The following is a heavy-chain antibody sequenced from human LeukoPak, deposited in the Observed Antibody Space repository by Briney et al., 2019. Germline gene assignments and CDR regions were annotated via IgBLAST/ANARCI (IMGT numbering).Heavy chain of an antibody. D-gene: IGHD2/OR15-2a*01. V-gene: IGHV3-30-3*01. J-gene: IGHJ5*02. CDR1: GFTFSSYA. Sequence: PGGSLRLSCAASGFTFSSYAMHWVRQAPGKGLEWVAVISYDGSNKYYADSVKGRFTISRDNSKNTLYLQMNSLRAEDTAVYYCARDTVLPQGWFDPWGQGTLVTVSS. CDR2: ISYDGSNK. CDR3: ARDTVLPQGWFDP.